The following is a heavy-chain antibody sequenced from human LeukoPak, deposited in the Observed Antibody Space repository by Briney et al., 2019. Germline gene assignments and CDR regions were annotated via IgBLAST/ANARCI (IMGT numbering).Heavy chain of an antibody. D-gene: IGHD3-22*01. V-gene: IGHV3-74*01. Sequence: PGGSLRLSCAASGFTFSTYWMHWVRQRPGEGLVWVSRINSDGKSTSYADSVRGRFTISRDNAKNTLYLQMNSLRAEDTAVYFCAKCRAGSSGFYFDYWGQGTLVTVSS. CDR2: INSDGKST. J-gene: IGHJ4*02. CDR1: GFTFSTYW. CDR3: AKCRAGSSGFYFDY.